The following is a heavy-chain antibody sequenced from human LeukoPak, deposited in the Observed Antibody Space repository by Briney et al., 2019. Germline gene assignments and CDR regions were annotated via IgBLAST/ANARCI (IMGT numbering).Heavy chain of an antibody. CDR1: GGSISSYY. J-gene: IGHJ6*03. V-gene: IGHV4-4*07. Sequence: PSETLSLTCTVSGGSISSYYWSWIRQPAGKGLEWIGRIYTSGSTNYNPSLKSRVTMSVDTSKNQFSLKLSSVTAADTAVYYCARVSTIGSGWYYYYYYMDVWGKGTTVTVSS. CDR3: ARVSTIGSGWYYYYYYMDV. D-gene: IGHD6-19*01. CDR2: IYTSGST.